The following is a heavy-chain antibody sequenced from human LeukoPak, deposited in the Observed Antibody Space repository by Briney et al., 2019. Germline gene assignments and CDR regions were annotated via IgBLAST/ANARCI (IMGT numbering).Heavy chain of an antibody. CDR3: ARELNDYAGNSRLG. CDR1: GFTVSSNY. Sequence: PGGSLRLSCAASGFTVSSNYMSWVRQAPGKGLEWVSAIYSGGTTYYADSVKGRFTISRDNSKNTLYLQMNSLRAEGTAVYYCARELNDYAGNSRLGWGQGTLVTVSS. D-gene: IGHD4-23*01. V-gene: IGHV3-66*02. J-gene: IGHJ4*02. CDR2: IYSGGTT.